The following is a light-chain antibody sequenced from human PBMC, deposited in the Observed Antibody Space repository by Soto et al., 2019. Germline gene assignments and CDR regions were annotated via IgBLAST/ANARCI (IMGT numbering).Light chain of an antibody. Sequence: QSALTQPPSASGAPGQSVAISCTGTASDIGGYPFVPWYQQHPGKAPKLLIDDVNKRPSGVPDRFSGYKSATTSSLTVSGLQADDDAYYYRSEDGGTNPYVFGTGTKVTVL. CDR1: ASDIGGYPF. CDR2: DVN. CDR3: SEDGGTNPYV. J-gene: IGLJ1*01. V-gene: IGLV2-8*01.